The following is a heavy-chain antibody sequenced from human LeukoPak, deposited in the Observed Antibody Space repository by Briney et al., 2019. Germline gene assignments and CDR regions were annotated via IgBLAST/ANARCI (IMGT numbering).Heavy chain of an antibody. CDR3: ARKGYSSSWYDYYYMDV. J-gene: IGHJ6*03. V-gene: IGHV3-48*04. D-gene: IGHD6-13*01. Sequence: GGSLRLSCAASGFTFSSYGMSWVRQAPGKGLEWVSYISSSGSTIYYADSVKGRFTISRDNAKNSLYLQMNSLRAEDTAVYYCARKGYSSSWYDYYYMDVWGKGTTVTISS. CDR1: GFTFSSYG. CDR2: ISSSGSTI.